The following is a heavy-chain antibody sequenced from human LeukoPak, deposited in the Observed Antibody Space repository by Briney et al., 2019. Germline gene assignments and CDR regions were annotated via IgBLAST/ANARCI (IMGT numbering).Heavy chain of an antibody. J-gene: IGHJ3*01. D-gene: IGHD1-26*01. CDR1: GDSFKSYC. CDR2: INPIFDRP. Sequence: ASVKVSCKTTGDSFKSYCFNWVRQAPGQGLEWMGIINPIFDRPTYAQKFEGRVTITRDKSTNTTYMEISSLTSDDTAVYYCAGEDQWELRAFDVWGQGTMVIVSS. V-gene: IGHV1-46*02. CDR3: AGEDQWELRAFDV.